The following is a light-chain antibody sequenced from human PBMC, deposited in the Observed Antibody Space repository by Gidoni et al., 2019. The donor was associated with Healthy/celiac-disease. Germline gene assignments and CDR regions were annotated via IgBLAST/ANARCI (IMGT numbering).Light chain of an antibody. CDR1: QSVSSSY. CDR2: GAS. V-gene: IGKV3-20*01. J-gene: IGKJ1*01. Sequence: EIVLTPSPGTLSLSPGERATLSCRASQSVSSSYLAWYQQKPGQAPRLLIYGASSRATGIPDRFSGSGSGTDFTLTIIRLEPEDFAVYYCQQYGSSPWTFXQXTKVEIK. CDR3: QQYGSSPWT.